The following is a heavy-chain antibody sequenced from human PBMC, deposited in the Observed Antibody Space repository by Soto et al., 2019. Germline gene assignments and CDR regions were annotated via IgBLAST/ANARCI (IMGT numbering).Heavy chain of an antibody. V-gene: IGHV4-38-2*01. D-gene: IGHD6-19*01. CDR2: IYHSGST. J-gene: IGHJ3*02. Sequence: PSETLSLTCAVSGYSISSGYYLGWIRQPPGKGLEWIGSIYHSGSTYYNPSLKSRVTISVDTSKNQFSLKLSSVTAADTAVYYCARAPFNSGWFFGHDAFDIWGQGTMVT. CDR3: ARAPFNSGWFFGHDAFDI. CDR1: GYSISSGYY.